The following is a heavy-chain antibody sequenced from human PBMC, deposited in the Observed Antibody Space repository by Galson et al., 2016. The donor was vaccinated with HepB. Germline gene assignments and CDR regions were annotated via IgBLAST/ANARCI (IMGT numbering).Heavy chain of an antibody. D-gene: IGHD6-19*01. CDR2: ISSSANTI. V-gene: IGHV3-11*01. J-gene: IGHJ4*02. Sequence: SLRLSCAASGFTFSDYYMGWIRQAPGKGLECVSYISSSANTIYYADSVKGRFTTSRDNAKNSLYLRMNSLRAEDTAVYYCGRYSSACIDYWGQGTLVTVSS. CDR3: GRYSSACIDY. CDR1: GFTFSDYY.